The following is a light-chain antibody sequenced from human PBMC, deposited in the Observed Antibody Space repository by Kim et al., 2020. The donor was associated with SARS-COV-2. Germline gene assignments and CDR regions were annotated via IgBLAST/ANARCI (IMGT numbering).Light chain of an antibody. CDR2: DVS. CDR1: QSITRN. V-gene: IGKV3-15*01. Sequence: EIVMTQSPATLSVSPGERATLSCRASQSITRNLAWYQQKPGQAPRLLMYDVSTRATGIPARFSGSGSGTEFTLTISSLQSEDFAVYYCQQYTNWPPYTFGQGTKLEI. J-gene: IGKJ2*01. CDR3: QQYTNWPPYT.